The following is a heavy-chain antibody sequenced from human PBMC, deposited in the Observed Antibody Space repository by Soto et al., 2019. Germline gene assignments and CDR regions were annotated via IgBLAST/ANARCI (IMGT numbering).Heavy chain of an antibody. CDR2: IYTSGST. J-gene: IGHJ3*02. V-gene: IGHV4-4*07. Sequence: SETLSLTCTVSGGSISSYYWSWIRQPAGKGLEWIGRIYTSGSTNYNPSLKSRVTMSVDTSKNQFSLKLSSVTAADTAVYYCARDRIAVAGYAFDIWGQGTMVTVSS. D-gene: IGHD6-19*01. CDR3: ARDRIAVAGYAFDI. CDR1: GGSISSYY.